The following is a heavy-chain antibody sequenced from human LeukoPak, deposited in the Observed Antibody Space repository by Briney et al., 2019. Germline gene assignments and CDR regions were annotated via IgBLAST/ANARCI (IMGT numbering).Heavy chain of an antibody. CDR2: ISSSGSTI. J-gene: IGHJ3*02. CDR3: ARDMRYYDILTGYFADAFDI. Sequence: GGSLRLSCAASGFTFSDYYMSWIRQAPGKGLEWVSYISSSGSTIYYADSVKGRFTISRDNAKNSLYLQMNSLRAEDTAVYYCARDMRYYDILTGYFADAFDIWGQGTMVTVSS. D-gene: IGHD3-9*01. V-gene: IGHV3-11*01. CDR1: GFTFSDYY.